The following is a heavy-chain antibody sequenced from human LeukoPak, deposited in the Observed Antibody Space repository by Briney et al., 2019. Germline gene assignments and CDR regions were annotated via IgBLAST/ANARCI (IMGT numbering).Heavy chain of an antibody. CDR3: AKTSYSSGWYPNFDY. CDR1: GFTFDDYA. Sequence: PGGSLRLSCAASGFTFDDYAMHWVRQAPGKGLEWVSGISWNSGSIGYADSVKGRFTISRDNAKNSLYLQMNSLRAEDTALYYCAKTSYSSGWYPNFDYWGQGTLVTVSS. CDR2: ISWNSGSI. D-gene: IGHD6-19*01. V-gene: IGHV3-9*01. J-gene: IGHJ4*02.